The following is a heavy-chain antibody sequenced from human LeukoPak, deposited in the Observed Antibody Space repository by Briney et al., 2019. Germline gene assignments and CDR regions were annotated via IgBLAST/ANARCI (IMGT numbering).Heavy chain of an antibody. CDR2: INHSGST. V-gene: IGHV4-34*01. CDR3: AIHIVVVVAATHKNNWFDP. Sequence: SATLSLTCAVYGGSFSGYYWSWIRPPPGKGLEWIGEINHSGSTNYNPSLKSRVTISVDTSKNQFSLKLSSVTAADTAVYYCAIHIVVVVAATHKNNWFDPWGQGTLVTVSS. J-gene: IGHJ5*02. CDR1: GGSFSGYY. D-gene: IGHD2-15*01.